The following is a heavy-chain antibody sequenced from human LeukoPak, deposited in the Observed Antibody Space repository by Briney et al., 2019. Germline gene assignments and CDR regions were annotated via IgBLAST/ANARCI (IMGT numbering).Heavy chain of an antibody. CDR2: IYPGDSDS. D-gene: IGHD3-22*01. Sequence: GESLQISCKGSGYSFTRYWIGWVRPMPGKGLEWMGIIYPGDSDSRYSPSFQGQVIISVDKSISTTYLQWSSLKAPGTAMYYCARHVDAVSRYDVFDIWGQGTTLTVSS. V-gene: IGHV5-51*01. CDR3: ARHVDAVSRYDVFDI. J-gene: IGHJ3*02. CDR1: GYSFTRYW.